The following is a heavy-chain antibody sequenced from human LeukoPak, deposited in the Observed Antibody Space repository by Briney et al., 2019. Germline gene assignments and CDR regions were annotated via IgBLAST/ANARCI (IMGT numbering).Heavy chain of an antibody. Sequence: PGGSLRLSCAASGFTFSSYAMHWVRQAPGKGLEWVAVISYDGSNKYYADSVKGRFTISRDNSKNTLYLQMNSLRAEDTAVYYCARGRTYSSGYCDYWGQGTLVTVSS. CDR3: ARGRTYSSGYCDY. J-gene: IGHJ4*02. CDR1: GFTFSSYA. D-gene: IGHD6-19*01. CDR2: ISYDGSNK. V-gene: IGHV3-30-3*01.